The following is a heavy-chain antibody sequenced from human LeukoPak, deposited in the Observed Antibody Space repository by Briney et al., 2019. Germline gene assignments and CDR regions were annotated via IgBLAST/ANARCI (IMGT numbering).Heavy chain of an antibody. CDR2: INPSSGGT. CDR1: GYTFTSYA. J-gene: IGHJ6*03. Sequence: GASVKVSCKASGYTFTSYAMNWVRQAPGQGLEWMGWINPSSGGTKYSQSFQGRVTLTRDTSLSTAYMELSRLRSDDTAIYYCARSGSYYVEDYYFYYMDVWGKGATVTVSS. CDR3: ARSGSYYVEDYYFYYMDV. D-gene: IGHD1-26*01. V-gene: IGHV1-2*02.